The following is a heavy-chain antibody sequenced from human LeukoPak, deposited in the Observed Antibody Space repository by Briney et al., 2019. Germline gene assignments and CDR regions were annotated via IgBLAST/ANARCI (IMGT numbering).Heavy chain of an antibody. CDR3: ATVALDGGYSIAFDI. Sequence: ASVKVSCKVSGYTLPELSMHWVRQAPGKGLEWMGGFDPEDGETIYAQKFQGRVTMTEDTSTDTAYMELSSLRSEDTAVYYCATVALDGGYSIAFDIWGQGTMVTVSS. J-gene: IGHJ3*02. CDR2: FDPEDGET. D-gene: IGHD4-23*01. V-gene: IGHV1-24*01. CDR1: GYTLPELS.